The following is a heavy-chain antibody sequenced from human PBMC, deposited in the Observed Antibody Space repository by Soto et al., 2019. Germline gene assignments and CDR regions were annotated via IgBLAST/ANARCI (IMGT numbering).Heavy chain of an antibody. CDR2: IYYSGST. J-gene: IGHJ4*02. V-gene: IGHV4-59*08. Sequence: SETLSLTCTVSGGSISSYYWSWIRQPPGKGLEWIGYIYYSGSTNYNPSLKSRVTISVDTSKNQFSLKLSSVTAADTAVYYCARHLTHRAAAGTYYFDYWGQGTLVTVSS. CDR3: ARHLTHRAAAGTYYFDY. D-gene: IGHD6-13*01. CDR1: GGSISSYY.